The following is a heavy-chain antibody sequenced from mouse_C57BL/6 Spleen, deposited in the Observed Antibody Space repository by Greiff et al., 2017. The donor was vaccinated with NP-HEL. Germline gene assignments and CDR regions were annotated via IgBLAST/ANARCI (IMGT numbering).Heavy chain of an antibody. CDR1: GYAFSSSW. J-gene: IGHJ2*01. CDR2: IYPGDGDT. D-gene: IGHD1-1*01. CDR3: ARRIGNYYGSSYFDY. Sequence: VQLQQSGPELVKPGASVKIPCKASGYAFSSSWMNWVKQRPGKGLEWIGRIYPGDGDTNYNGKFKGKATLTADKSSSTAYMQLSSLTSEDSAVYFCARRIGNYYGSSYFDYWGQGTTLTVSS. V-gene: IGHV1-82*01.